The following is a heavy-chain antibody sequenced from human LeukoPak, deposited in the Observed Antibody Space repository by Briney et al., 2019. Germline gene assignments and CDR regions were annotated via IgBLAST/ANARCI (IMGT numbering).Heavy chain of an antibody. Sequence: ASVTVSCKASGYTFTSYYMHWVRQAPGQGLEWMGIINPSGGSTSYAQKFQGRVTMPRDTSTRTVYMELSSLRSEDTAVYYCARANVVVVAGDFDYWGQGTLVTVSS. CDR1: GYTFTSYY. J-gene: IGHJ4*02. V-gene: IGHV1-46*01. CDR2: INPSGGST. D-gene: IGHD2-15*01. CDR3: ARANVVVVAGDFDY.